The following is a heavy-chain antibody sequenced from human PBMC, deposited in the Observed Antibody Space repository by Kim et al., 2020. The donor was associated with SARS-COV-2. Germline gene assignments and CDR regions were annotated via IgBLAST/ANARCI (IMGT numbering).Heavy chain of an antibody. J-gene: IGHJ4*02. CDR3: ARGRTPYGSLYY. V-gene: IGHV3-33*01. Sequence: GGSLRLSCAASGFTFSSYGMHWVRQAPGKGLEWVAVIWYDGSNKYYADSVKGRFTISRDNSKNTLYLQMNSLRAEDTAVYYCARGRTPYGSLYYWGQGTLVTGSS. CDR2: IWYDGSNK. CDR1: GFTFSSYG. D-gene: IGHD2-15*01.